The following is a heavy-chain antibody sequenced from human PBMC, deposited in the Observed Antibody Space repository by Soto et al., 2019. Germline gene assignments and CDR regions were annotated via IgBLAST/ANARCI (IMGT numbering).Heavy chain of an antibody. CDR1: GYSISSGFY. CDR3: ARHNWNPDDNWFDP. Sequence: SETLSLTCSVSGYSISSGFYWDWIRQPPGKGLEWIGSIYYRGNTYYNPSHNGRITISLDTSKNQFSLKLSSVTAADTAVYYCARHNWNPDDNWFDPWGQGTLVTVSS. V-gene: IGHV4-38-2*02. J-gene: IGHJ5*02. D-gene: IGHD1-20*01. CDR2: IYYRGNT.